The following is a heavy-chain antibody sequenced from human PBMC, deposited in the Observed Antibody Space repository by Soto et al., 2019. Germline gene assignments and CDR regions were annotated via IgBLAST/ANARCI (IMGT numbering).Heavy chain of an antibody. J-gene: IGHJ6*02. D-gene: IGHD6-13*01. Sequence: SETLSLTCTVSGCSISSYYWSWIRQPPGKGLEWIGYIYYSGSTNHNPSLKSQVTISVDTSKNQFSLKLSSVTAADTAVYYCAREAGNPAAGTFNYYYGMDVWGQGTTVTVSS. CDR1: GCSISSYY. V-gene: IGHV4-59*01. CDR2: IYYSGST. CDR3: AREAGNPAAGTFNYYYGMDV.